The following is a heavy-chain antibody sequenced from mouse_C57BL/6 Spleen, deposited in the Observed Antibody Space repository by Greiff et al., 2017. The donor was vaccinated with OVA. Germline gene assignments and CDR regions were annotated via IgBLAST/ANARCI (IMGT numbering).Heavy chain of an antibody. Sequence: VQLQQSGAELVRPGASVTLSCKASGYTFTDYEMHWVKQTPVHGLEWIGAIDPETGGTAYNQKFKGKAILTADKSSSTAYMELRSLTSEDSAVYYCTRSGAYGAWFAYWGQGTLVTVSA. CDR1: GYTFTDYE. V-gene: IGHV1-15*01. CDR3: TRSGAYGAWFAY. CDR2: IDPETGGT. D-gene: IGHD1-1*02. J-gene: IGHJ3*01.